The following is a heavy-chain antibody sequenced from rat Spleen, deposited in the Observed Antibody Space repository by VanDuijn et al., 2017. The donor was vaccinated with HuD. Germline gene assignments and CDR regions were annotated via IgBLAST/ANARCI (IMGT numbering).Heavy chain of an antibody. D-gene: IGHD1-9*01. CDR3: ARRHYGYTDYFDY. Sequence: EVQLVESGGGLVQPGRSLKLSCAASGFTFSDYYMAWVRQAPTKGLEWVASISPSGGSTYYRDSVKGRFTISRANAKSTLNLQMDSLRSEDTATYYCARRHYGYTDYFDYWGQGVMVTVSS. J-gene: IGHJ2*01. V-gene: IGHV5-25*01. CDR1: GFTFSDYY. CDR2: ISPSGGST.